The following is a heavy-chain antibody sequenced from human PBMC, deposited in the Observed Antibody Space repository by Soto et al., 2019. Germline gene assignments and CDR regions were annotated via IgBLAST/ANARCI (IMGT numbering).Heavy chain of an antibody. J-gene: IGHJ6*02. CDR3: ARDLEDQWREAYYYYYYGMDV. V-gene: IGHV3-11*06. D-gene: IGHD6-19*01. CDR2: ISSSSSYT. CDR1: GFAFSDYY. Sequence: QVQLVESGGGLVKPGGSLRLSCAASGFAFSDYYMSWIRQAPGKGLEWVSYISSSSSYTNYADSVKGRFTISRDNAKNSLYLQMNSLRAEDTAVYYCARDLEDQWREAYYYYYYGMDVWGQGTTVTVSS.